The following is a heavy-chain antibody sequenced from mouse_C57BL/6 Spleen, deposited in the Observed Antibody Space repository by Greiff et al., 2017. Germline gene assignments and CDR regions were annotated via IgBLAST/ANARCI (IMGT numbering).Heavy chain of an antibody. CDR3: AKGAYYYGSSPPYWYFDV. CDR2: IWRGGST. D-gene: IGHD1-1*01. J-gene: IGHJ1*03. Sequence: QVQLKESGPGLVQPSQSLSITCTVSGFSLTSYGVHWVRQSPGKGLEWLGVIWRGGSTDYNAAFMSRLSITKDNSKSQVFFKMNSLQADDTAIYYCAKGAYYYGSSPPYWYFDVWGTGTTVTVSS. V-gene: IGHV2-5*01. CDR1: GFSLTSYG.